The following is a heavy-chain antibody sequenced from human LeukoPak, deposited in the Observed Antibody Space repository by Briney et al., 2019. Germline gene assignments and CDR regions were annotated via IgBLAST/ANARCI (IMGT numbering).Heavy chain of an antibody. V-gene: IGHV3-20*04. D-gene: IGHD4-17*01. J-gene: IGHJ4*02. Sequence: GGSLRLSCAASGFTFDDYGMSWVRQAPGKGLEWVSGINWNGGSTGYADSVKGRFTISRDNAKNSLYLQMNSLRAEDTAVYYCARDKYFDYGDNAYFDYRGQGTLVTVSS. CDR1: GFTFDDYG. CDR3: ARDKYFDYGDNAYFDY. CDR2: INWNGGST.